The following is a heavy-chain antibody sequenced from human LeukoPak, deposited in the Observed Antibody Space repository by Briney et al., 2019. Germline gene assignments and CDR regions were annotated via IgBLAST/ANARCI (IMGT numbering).Heavy chain of an antibody. CDR2: IYTGGDT. V-gene: IGHV3-66*01. Sequence: GGSLRLSCAASGFTVSSNYMSWVRLAPGKGLEWVSGIYTGGDTYYADSVKDRFTISRDNAKNTLYLQMNSVRAEDTAVSYCTKGLWAGVSAARDWGQGTLVTVSS. CDR3: TKGLWAGVSAARD. D-gene: IGHD3-10*01. J-gene: IGHJ4*02. CDR1: GFTVSSNY.